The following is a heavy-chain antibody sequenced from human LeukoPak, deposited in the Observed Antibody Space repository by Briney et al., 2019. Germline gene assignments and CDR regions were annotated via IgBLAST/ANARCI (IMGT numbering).Heavy chain of an antibody. Sequence: SETLSLTCSVSGGSISSCTYSWGWIRQPPGKGLEWIGSFSCSGSTYYNPSLKSRVTISVDTTKSQFSLYMDSVTAADTAVYYCARDWNRYAYWGQGTLVTVSS. V-gene: IGHV4-39*07. J-gene: IGHJ4*02. D-gene: IGHD1-1*01. CDR3: ARDWNRYAY. CDR2: FSCSGST. CDR1: GGSISSCTYS.